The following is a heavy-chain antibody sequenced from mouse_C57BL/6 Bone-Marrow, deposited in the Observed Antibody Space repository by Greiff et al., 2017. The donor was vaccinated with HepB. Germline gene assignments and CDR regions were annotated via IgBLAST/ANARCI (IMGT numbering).Heavy chain of an antibody. CDR3: SREAGFYAMDY. CDR1: GYSFTGYY. D-gene: IGHD1-2*01. V-gene: IGHV1-42*01. J-gene: IGHJ4*01. Sequence: VQLQQSGPELVKPGASVKISCKASGYSFTGYYMNWVKQSPEKSLEWIGEINPSTGGTTYNQKFKAKAKLTVDKSSSTAYMQLKSLTSEDSAVYYYSREAGFYAMDYWGQGTSVTVSS. CDR2: INPSTGGT.